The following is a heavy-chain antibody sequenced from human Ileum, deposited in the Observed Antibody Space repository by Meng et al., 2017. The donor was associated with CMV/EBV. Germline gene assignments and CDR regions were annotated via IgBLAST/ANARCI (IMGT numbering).Heavy chain of an antibody. CDR1: GLTFRNYA. D-gene: IGHD3-10*01. Sequence: GSLRLSCAASGLTFRNYAMTWVRLSPGTGLEWVSTIGASGGTKYYADSVKGRFTVSRDNSNSMLYLHMTSLRAEDTAVYYCAKHPELYWGQGTLVTVSS. V-gene: IGHV3-23*01. J-gene: IGHJ4*02. CDR3: AKHPELY. CDR2: IGASGGTK.